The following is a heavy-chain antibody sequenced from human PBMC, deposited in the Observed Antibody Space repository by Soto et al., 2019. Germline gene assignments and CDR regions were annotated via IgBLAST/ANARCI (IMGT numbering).Heavy chain of an antibody. CDR3: ARPQRGYSYGNFDY. CDR1: GFTFSSYS. Sequence: PGGSLRLSCAASGFTFSSYSMNWVRQAPGKGLEWVSYISSSSSTIYYADSVKGRFTISRDNAKNSLYLQMNSLRDEDTAVYYCARPQRGYSYGNFDYWGQGTLVTVSS. V-gene: IGHV3-48*02. J-gene: IGHJ4*02. CDR2: ISSSSSTI. D-gene: IGHD5-18*01.